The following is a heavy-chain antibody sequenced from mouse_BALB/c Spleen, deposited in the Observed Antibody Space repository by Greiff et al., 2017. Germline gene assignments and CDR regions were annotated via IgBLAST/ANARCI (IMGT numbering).Heavy chain of an antibody. CDR1: GDSITSGY. Sequence: VQLKESGPSLVKPSQTLSLTCSVTGDSITSGYWNWIRKFPGNKLEYMGYISYSGSTYYNPSLKSRISITRDTSKNQYYLQLNSVTTEDTATYYCARIYYGSSYAMDYWGQGTSVTVSS. CDR2: ISYSGST. J-gene: IGHJ4*01. CDR3: ARIYYGSSYAMDY. V-gene: IGHV3-8*02. D-gene: IGHD1-1*01.